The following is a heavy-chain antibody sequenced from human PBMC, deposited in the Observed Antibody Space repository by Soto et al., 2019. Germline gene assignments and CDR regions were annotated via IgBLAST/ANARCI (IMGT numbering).Heavy chain of an antibody. CDR1: GGSISSYY. CDR3: ARGIYDFWSSYDTWFDP. Sequence: TSETLSLTCTVSGGSISSYYLRLIRQPPGKGLEWIGEINHSRSTKYNPSLKSRVTISVDTSKDQFSLKLSSVTAADTAVYYCARGIYDFWSSYDTWFDPWGQGTLVTVSS. V-gene: IGHV4-34*01. CDR2: INHSRST. J-gene: IGHJ5*02. D-gene: IGHD3-3*01.